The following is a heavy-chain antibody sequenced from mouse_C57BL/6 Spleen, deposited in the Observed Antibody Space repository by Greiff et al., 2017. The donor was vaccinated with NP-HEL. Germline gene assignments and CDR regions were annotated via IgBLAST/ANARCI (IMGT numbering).Heavy chain of an antibody. Sequence: VQLQQSGAELVRPGASVKLSCTASGFNIKDYYMHWVKQRPEQGLEWIGRIDPEDGDTEYAPKFQGKATMTADTSSNTAYLQLSSLTSEDTAVYYCTTGITTVVAHGYFDVWGTGTTVTVSS. V-gene: IGHV14-1*01. D-gene: IGHD1-1*01. CDR2: IDPEDGDT. CDR3: TTGITTVVAHGYFDV. CDR1: GFNIKDYY. J-gene: IGHJ1*03.